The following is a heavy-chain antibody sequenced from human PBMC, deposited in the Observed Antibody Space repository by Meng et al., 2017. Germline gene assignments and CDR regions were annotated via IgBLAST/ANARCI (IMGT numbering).Heavy chain of an antibody. V-gene: IGHV3-7*01. CDR1: GFTFDDYA. CDR3: ARDGSRSSAFRSFDI. CDR2: IKEGGSEK. J-gene: IGHJ3*02. Sequence: GESLKISCAASGFTFDDYAMHWVRQAPGKGLEWVANIKEGGSEKQYVDSVKGRFTISRDNAKNSLYLQMDSLRVDDTAVYHCARDGSRSSAFRSFDIWGQGTMVTVSS. D-gene: IGHD1-26*01.